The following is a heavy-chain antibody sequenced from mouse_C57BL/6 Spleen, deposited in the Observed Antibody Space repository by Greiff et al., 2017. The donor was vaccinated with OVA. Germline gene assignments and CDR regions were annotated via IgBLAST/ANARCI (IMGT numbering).Heavy chain of an antibody. CDR1: GYSFTGYY. Sequence: VQLQQSGPELVKPGASVKISCKASGYSFTGYYMHWVKHSPEKSLEWIGEINPSTGGTTYNQKIQAKATLTVDKSSNTDYMQLKSMTSEESAVYYCARSRWDVGYYAMDYWGQGTSVTVSS. D-gene: IGHD4-1*01. V-gene: IGHV1-42*01. CDR3: ARSRWDVGYYAMDY. CDR2: INPSTGGT. J-gene: IGHJ4*01.